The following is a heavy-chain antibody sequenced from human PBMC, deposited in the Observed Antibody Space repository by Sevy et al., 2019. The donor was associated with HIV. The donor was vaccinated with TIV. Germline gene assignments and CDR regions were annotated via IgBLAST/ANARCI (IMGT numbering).Heavy chain of an antibody. J-gene: IGHJ4*02. Sequence: ASVKVSCKASGGTFSSYAISWVRQAPGQGLEWMGGIILNYGTANYAQKFQGRVTITADESTSTAYMELSSLRSEDTAVYYWASCYLGRIRSGYYSLDYWGQGTLVTVSS. V-gene: IGHV1-69*13. CDR2: IILNYGTA. CDR3: ASCYLGRIRSGYYSLDY. D-gene: IGHD3-3*01. CDR1: GGTFSSYA.